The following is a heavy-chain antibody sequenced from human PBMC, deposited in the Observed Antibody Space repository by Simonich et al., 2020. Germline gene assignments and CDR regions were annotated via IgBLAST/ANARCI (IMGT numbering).Heavy chain of an antibody. V-gene: IGHV1-2*02. J-gene: IGHJ3*02. CDR2: INPNSGGT. CDR1: GYTFTGYD. Sequence: QVQLVQSGAEVQKPGASVKVSCKASGYTFTGYDMHWVRQAPGQGREWRGWINPNSGGTKLAQKVQGRVTMTRDTSISTAYMELSRLRSDDTAVYYCARVRFEAFDIWGQGTMVTVSS. CDR3: ARVRFEAFDI.